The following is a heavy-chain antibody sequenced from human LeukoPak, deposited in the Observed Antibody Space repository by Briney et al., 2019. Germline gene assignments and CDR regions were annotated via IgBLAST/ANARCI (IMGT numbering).Heavy chain of an antibody. J-gene: IGHJ6*03. CDR3: ARLDRADSSTGPVPYYNYYMNA. CDR2: ISSTSSYI. V-gene: IGHV3-21*06. Sequence: GGSLRLSCAASGFTISIYSVTWVRQAPGKGLEWVASISSTSSYIYYADSVRGRFTISRDNAQYLAYLQMNSLRAEDTAVYYCARLDRADSSTGPVPYYNYYMNAWDKGTTVIVSS. D-gene: IGHD6-25*01. CDR1: GFTISIYS.